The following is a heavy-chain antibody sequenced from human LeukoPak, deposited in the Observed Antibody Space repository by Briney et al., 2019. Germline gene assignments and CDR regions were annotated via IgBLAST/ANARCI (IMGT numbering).Heavy chain of an antibody. V-gene: IGHV4-4*07. CDR3: AREREYYGSGSYWNWFDP. CDR2: IYTSGST. J-gene: IGHJ5*02. Sequence: SETLSLTCTVSGGSISSYYWSWIRQPAGKGLEWIGRIYTSGSTNYNPSLKSRVTMSVDTSKNQFSLKLSSVTAADTAVYYCAREREYYGSGSYWNWFDPWGQGTLVTVSS. D-gene: IGHD3-10*01. CDR1: GGSISSYY.